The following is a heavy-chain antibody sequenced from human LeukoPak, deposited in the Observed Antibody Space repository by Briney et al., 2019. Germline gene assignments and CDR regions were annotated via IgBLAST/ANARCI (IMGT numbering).Heavy chain of an antibody. J-gene: IGHJ6*03. D-gene: IGHD4-17*01. CDR2: IRSKAYGGTT. CDR1: GFTFGDYA. CDR3: TRALRAYGDYGDSYYYYYYYMDV. V-gene: IGHV3-49*04. Sequence: PGGSLRLSCTASGFTFGDYAMSWVRQAPGKGLECVGFIRSKAYGGTTEYAASVKGRFTISRDDSKSIAYLQMNSLKTEDTAVYYCTRALRAYGDYGDSYYYYYYYMDVWGKGTTVTISS.